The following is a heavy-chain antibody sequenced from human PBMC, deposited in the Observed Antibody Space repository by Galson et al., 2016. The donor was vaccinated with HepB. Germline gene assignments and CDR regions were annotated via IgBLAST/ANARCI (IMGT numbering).Heavy chain of an antibody. J-gene: IGHJ6*02. CDR2: ISGSADSI. CDR3: ARAGWITFGFLTCFYGMDV. CDR1: GFTFSDYY. V-gene: IGHV3-11*01. Sequence: SLRLSCAASGFTFSDYYMTWIRQAPGEGLQGVAYISGSADSIYYGDSVKGRFTVSRDNAKNSLYLQMNSLRVEDTAVYFCARAGWITFGFLTCFYGMDVWGQGTTITVSS. D-gene: IGHD3-3*01.